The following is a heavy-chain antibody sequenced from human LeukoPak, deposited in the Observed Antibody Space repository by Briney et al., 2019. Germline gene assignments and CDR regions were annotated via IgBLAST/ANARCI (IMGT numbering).Heavy chain of an antibody. J-gene: IGHJ4*02. Sequence: SETLSLTCAVYGGSFSGYYWSWIRQPPGKGLEWIGEINHSGSTNYNPSLKSRVTISVDTSKNQFSLKLSSVTAADTAVYYCAREVLRSGWYGGAFDYWGQGTLVTVST. CDR1: GGSFSGYY. V-gene: IGHV4-34*01. D-gene: IGHD6-19*01. CDR2: INHSGST. CDR3: AREVLRSGWYGGAFDY.